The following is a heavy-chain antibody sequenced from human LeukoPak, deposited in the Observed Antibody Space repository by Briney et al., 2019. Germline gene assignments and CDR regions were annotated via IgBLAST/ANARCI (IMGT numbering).Heavy chain of an antibody. CDR2: IKQDGSEK. V-gene: IGHV3-7*01. CDR3: AAGGPLYSYGYGMDV. J-gene: IGHJ6*02. D-gene: IGHD5-18*01. CDR1: GFTFNNYW. Sequence: PGGSLRLSCEASGFTFNNYWMSWVRQAPRKGLEWVANIKQDGSEKSYVDSVKGRFTISRDNAKNSLFLQMDSLRAEDTAVYYCAAGGPLYSYGYGMDVWGQGTTVTVSS.